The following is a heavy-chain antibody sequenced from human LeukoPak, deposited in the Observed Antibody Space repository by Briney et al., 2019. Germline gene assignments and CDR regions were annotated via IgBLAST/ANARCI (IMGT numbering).Heavy chain of an antibody. V-gene: IGHV1-69*13. CDR3: ARDSSEFRSLIFH. Sequence: WASVKVSCKASGGTFSSYAINWVRQAPGQGLEWMGGITPMFGTAKYAQKFQGRVTITADESTSTAYMELSSLRSEDTAVYYCARDSSEFRSLIFHWGQGTLVTVSS. J-gene: IGHJ1*01. CDR1: GGTFSSYA. D-gene: IGHD3-9*01. CDR2: ITPMFGTA.